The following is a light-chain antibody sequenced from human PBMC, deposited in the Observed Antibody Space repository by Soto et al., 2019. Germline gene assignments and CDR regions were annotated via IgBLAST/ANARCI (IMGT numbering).Light chain of an antibody. Sequence: QSALTQRASVSGSPGQSITISCTGTSSDVGSYNYVSWYQQHPGKAPKLMIYEVSNRPSGVSNRFSGSKSGNTASLTISGLQAEDDADYYCSSYTSSSSVVFGGGTKLTVL. V-gene: IGLV2-14*01. CDR1: SSDVGSYNY. CDR2: EVS. J-gene: IGLJ2*01. CDR3: SSYTSSSSVV.